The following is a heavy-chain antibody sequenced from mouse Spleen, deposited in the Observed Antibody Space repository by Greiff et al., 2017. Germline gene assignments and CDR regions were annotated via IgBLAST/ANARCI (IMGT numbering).Heavy chain of an antibody. CDR3: ARWRAGTGTY. CDR1: GYTFTSYW. Sequence: QVQLQQPGAELVMPGASVKLSCKASGYTFTSYWMHWVKQRPGQGLEWIGEIDPSDSYTNYNQKFKGKATLTVDKSSSTAYMQLSSLTSEDSAVYYCARWRAGTGTYWGQGTLVTVSA. J-gene: IGHJ3*01. CDR2: IDPSDSYT. V-gene: IGHV1-69*01. D-gene: IGHD3-3*01.